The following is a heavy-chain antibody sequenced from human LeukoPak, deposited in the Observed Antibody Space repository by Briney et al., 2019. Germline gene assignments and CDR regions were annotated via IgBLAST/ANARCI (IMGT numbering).Heavy chain of an antibody. J-gene: IGHJ4*02. CDR1: GGSVSSGSYY. D-gene: IGHD5-18*01. CDR2: IYYSGST. Sequence: TTSETLSLTCTVSGGSVSSGSYYWSWIRQPPGKGLEWNGSIYYSGSTYYNPSLKSRVTISVDTSKNQFSLKLSSVTAADTAVYYCARNTRRGYRFDYWGQGTLVTVSS. CDR3: ARNTRRGYRFDY. V-gene: IGHV4-39*01.